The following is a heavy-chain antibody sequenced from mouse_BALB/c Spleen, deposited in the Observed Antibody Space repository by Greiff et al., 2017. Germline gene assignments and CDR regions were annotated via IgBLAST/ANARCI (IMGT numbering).Heavy chain of an antibody. CDR2: IHHSDSET. Sequence: QVQLQQPGAELVRPGASVKLSCKASGYSFTSYWMNWVKQRPGQGLEWIGMIHHSDSETRLNQKFKDKATLTVDKSSSTAYMQLSSPTSEDSAVYYCARGTYDYGLFDYWGQGTTLTVSS. D-gene: IGHD1-1*01. CDR3: ARGTYDYGLFDY. CDR1: GYSFTSYW. J-gene: IGHJ2*01. V-gene: IGHV1-61*01.